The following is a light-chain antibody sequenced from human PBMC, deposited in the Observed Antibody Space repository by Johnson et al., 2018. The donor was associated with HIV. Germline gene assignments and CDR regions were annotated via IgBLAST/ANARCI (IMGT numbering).Light chain of an antibody. J-gene: IGLJ1*01. CDR2: DNN. CDR1: SSNIGRNY. V-gene: IGLV1-51*01. Sequence: QPALTQPPSVSAAPGQKVTISCSGSSSNIGRNYVSWYQQLPGTAPTLLIFDNNKRPSGIPDRFSASKSATSAALGITGLQTGDEADYYCGTWDSSLSDYVFGTGTKVTVL. CDR3: GTWDSSLSDYV.